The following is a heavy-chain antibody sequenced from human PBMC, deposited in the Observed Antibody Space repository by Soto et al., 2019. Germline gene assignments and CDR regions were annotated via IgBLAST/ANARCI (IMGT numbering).Heavy chain of an antibody. D-gene: IGHD3-16*01. CDR2: ISGSGGST. CDR1: GFTFSSYA. J-gene: IGHJ4*02. CDR3: AKLTFGGVWGAYFDY. V-gene: IGHV3-23*01. Sequence: EVQLLESGGGLVQPGGSPRLSCAASGFTFSSYAMSWVRQAPGKGLEWVSAISGSGGSTYYADSVKGRFTISRDNSKNTLYLQMNSLRAEDTAVYYCAKLTFGGVWGAYFDYWGQGTLVTVSS.